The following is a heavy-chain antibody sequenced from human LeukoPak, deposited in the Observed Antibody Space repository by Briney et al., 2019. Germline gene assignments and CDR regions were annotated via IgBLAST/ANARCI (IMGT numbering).Heavy chain of an antibody. CDR1: GGTFSSYA. CDR2: IIPLFGTA. J-gene: IGHJ4*02. D-gene: IGHD1-26*01. Sequence: SVKVSCKASGGTFSSYAISWVRQHPAQRLEWMGGIIPLFGTANYAQKFQGRVTITADESTSTPYMELSSLRSEDTAVYYCARGVIVGATSSPYYFDYWGQGTLVTVSS. V-gene: IGHV1-69*13. CDR3: ARGVIVGATSSPYYFDY.